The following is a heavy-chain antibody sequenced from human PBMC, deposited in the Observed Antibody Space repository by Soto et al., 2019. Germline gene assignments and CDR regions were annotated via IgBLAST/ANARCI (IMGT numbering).Heavy chain of an antibody. Sequence: EVQLVESGGGVVQPGGSLGLSCEASGFTFSSYWMDWVRQAPGKGLVWVSRISSDGRSTSYADSVKSRFTVSRDNAKNTLYLQMNSLRAEDTAVYSCASVWMTRGVIFDYWGLGTLVTVSS. J-gene: IGHJ4*02. V-gene: IGHV3-74*03. CDR2: ISSDGRST. CDR3: ASVWMTRGVIFDY. D-gene: IGHD3-10*01. CDR1: GFTFSSYW.